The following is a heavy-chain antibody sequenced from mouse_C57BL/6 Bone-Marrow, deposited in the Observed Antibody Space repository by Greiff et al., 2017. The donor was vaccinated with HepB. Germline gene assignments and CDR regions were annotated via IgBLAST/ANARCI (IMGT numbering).Heavy chain of an antibody. J-gene: IGHJ3*01. CDR3: AIYYSNYGFAY. CDR2: INPNNGGT. Sequence: VHVKQSGPELVKPGASVKMSCKASGYTFTDYNMHWVKQSHGKSLEWIGYINPNNGGTSYNQKFKGKATLTVNKSSSTAYMELRSLTSEDSAVYYCAIYYSNYGFAYWGQGTLVTVSA. V-gene: IGHV1-22*01. CDR1: GYTFTDYN. D-gene: IGHD2-5*01.